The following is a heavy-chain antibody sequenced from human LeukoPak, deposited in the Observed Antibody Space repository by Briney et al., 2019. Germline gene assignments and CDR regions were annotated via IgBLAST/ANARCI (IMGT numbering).Heavy chain of an antibody. CDR3: ARDPLGTRPGFDY. CDR2: ISYDGSNK. Sequence: GGSLRLSCAASGFTFSSYAMHWVRQAPGKGLEWVAVISYDGSNKYYADSVKGRFTISRDNSKNTLYLQMNSLRAEDTAVYYCARDPLGTRPGFDYWGQGTLVAVSS. V-gene: IGHV3-30*04. D-gene: IGHD1-1*01. J-gene: IGHJ4*02. CDR1: GFTFSSYA.